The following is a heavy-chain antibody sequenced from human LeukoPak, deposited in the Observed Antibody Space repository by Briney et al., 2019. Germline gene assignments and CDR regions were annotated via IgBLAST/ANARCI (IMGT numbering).Heavy chain of an antibody. CDR2: IYYSGST. V-gene: IGHV4-59*01. CDR1: GGSISSYY. D-gene: IGHD5-18*01. Sequence: PSETLSLTCTVSGGSISSYYWSWIRQPPGKGLEWIGYIYYSGSTNYSPSLKSRVTISVDTSKNQFSLKLSSVTAADTAVYYCAREPGYSYGFDYWGQGTLVTVSS. J-gene: IGHJ4*02. CDR3: AREPGYSYGFDY.